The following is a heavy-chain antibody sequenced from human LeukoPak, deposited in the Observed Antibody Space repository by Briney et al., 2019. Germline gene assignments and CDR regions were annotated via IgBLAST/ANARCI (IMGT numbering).Heavy chain of an antibody. V-gene: IGHV1-2*02. CDR2: INPNSGGT. D-gene: IGHD2-8*01. Sequence: GASVKVSCKASGYTFTGYYMHWVRQAPGQGLEWMGCINPNSGGTNYAQKFQGRVTMTRDTSISTAYMELSRLRSDDTAVYYCARAVGYCTNGVCLGYYYYMDVWGKGTTVTVSS. J-gene: IGHJ6*03. CDR3: ARAVGYCTNGVCLGYYYYMDV. CDR1: GYTFTGYY.